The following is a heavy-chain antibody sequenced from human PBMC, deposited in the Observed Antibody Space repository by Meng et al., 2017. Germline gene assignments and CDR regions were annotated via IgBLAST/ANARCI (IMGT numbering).Heavy chain of an antibody. D-gene: IGHD3-22*01. CDR3: ARVPTYYYDSSGYYLFDY. J-gene: IGHJ4*02. CDR2: INHSGST. CDR1: GGSLSGYY. V-gene: IGHV4-34*01. Sequence: QLQFKAWGVGLLKPSATLSLPCAVYGGSLSGYYWSWIRQPPGKGLEWIGEINHSGSTNYNPSLKSRVIISVDTSKNQFSLKLSSVTAADTAVYYCARVPTYYYDSSGYYLFDYWGQGTLVTVSS.